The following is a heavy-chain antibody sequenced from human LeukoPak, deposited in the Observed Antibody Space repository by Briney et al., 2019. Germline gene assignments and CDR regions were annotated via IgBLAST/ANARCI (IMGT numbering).Heavy chain of an antibody. J-gene: IGHJ6*02. CDR2: MNPDNGDT. CDR3: ARSHADNDDYYFDMDV. Sequence: ASVKVSCKASGYTFTTYDVSWVRQAPGQGLEWMGWMNPDNGDTGYAQKFEGRVAMTRNTSINTAYMELSSLRSEDTAMYYCARSHADNDDYYFDMDVWGHGTTVTVSS. V-gene: IGHV1-8*01. D-gene: IGHD3-9*01. CDR1: GYTFTTYD.